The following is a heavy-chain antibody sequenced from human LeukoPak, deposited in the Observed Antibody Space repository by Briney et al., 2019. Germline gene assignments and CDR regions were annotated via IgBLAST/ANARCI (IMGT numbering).Heavy chain of an antibody. CDR1: GYTFTSYG. CDR3: ARVRYYDSSGYVDY. J-gene: IGHJ4*02. D-gene: IGHD3-22*01. CDR2: ISAYNGNT. Sequence: ASVKVSCKASGYTFTSYGISWVRQAPGQGLEWMGWISAYNGNTNYAQKLQGRVTMTSDTSTSTAYMELRSLRSDDTAVYYCARVRYYDSSGYVDYWGQGTLVTVSS. V-gene: IGHV1-18*01.